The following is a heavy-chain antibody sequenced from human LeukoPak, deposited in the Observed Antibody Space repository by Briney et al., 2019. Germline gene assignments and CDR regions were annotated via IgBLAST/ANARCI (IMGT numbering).Heavy chain of an antibody. D-gene: IGHD3-22*01. V-gene: IGHV4-34*01. Sequence: SETLSLTCAVYGGSFSGYYWSWIRQPPGKGLEWIGEINHSGSTNYNPSLKSRVTISVDTSKNQFSLKLSSVTAADTAVYYSAIWWYYYDSSGYYAYWGQGTLVTVYS. CDR2: INHSGST. CDR1: GGSFSGYY. J-gene: IGHJ4*02. CDR3: AIWWYYYDSSGYYAY.